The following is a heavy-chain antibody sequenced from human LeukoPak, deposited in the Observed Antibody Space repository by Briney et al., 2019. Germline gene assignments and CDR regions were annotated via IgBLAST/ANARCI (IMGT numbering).Heavy chain of an antibody. Sequence: ASVRVSCKASGYTFTSYGISWVRQAPGQGLEWMGWISAYNGNTNYAQKLQGRVTMTTDTSTSTAYMELRGLRSEDTAVYYCARDGGSFVFIGYSSSWFDYWGQGTLVTVSS. CDR1: GYTFTSYG. CDR3: ARDGGSFVFIGYSSSWFDY. V-gene: IGHV1-18*01. J-gene: IGHJ4*02. D-gene: IGHD6-13*01. CDR2: ISAYNGNT.